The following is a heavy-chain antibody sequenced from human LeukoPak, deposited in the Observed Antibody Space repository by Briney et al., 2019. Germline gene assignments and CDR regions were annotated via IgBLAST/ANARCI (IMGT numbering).Heavy chain of an antibody. J-gene: IGHJ4*02. CDR1: GYTFTNYG. D-gene: IGHD5-18*01. Sequence: ASVKVSCKASGYTFTNYGISWVRQAPGQGLEWLGWISNYNGKTEYSQKLQGRVTMTTDTSTSTAYMELRSLTSDDTAVYYCARARGYNYGYVDYWGQGTLVTVSS. CDR2: ISNYNGKT. V-gene: IGHV1-18*01. CDR3: ARARGYNYGYVDY.